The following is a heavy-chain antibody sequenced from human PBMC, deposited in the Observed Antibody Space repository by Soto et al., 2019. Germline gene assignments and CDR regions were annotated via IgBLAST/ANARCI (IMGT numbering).Heavy chain of an antibody. D-gene: IGHD2-21*02. V-gene: IGHV4-30-4*01. CDR3: VRTAREGAVAPHWFDR. CDR2: VYYTGST. Sequence: SETLSLTCTVSGASIRSTDYYRSWIRQAPGKGLEWIGYVYYTGSTYYNPSLMSRLTISVDTSKNQFSLKLTSVTAAETAVYYCVRTAREGAVAPHWFDRWGQGTQVTVSS. CDR1: GASIRSTDYY. J-gene: IGHJ5*02.